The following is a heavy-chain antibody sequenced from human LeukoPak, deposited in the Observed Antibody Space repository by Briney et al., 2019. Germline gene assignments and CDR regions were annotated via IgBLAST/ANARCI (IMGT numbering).Heavy chain of an antibody. J-gene: IGHJ4*02. CDR3: ARHRRGNGWYLMDY. Sequence: SETLSLTCIVSGGFMNSDSYYWAWIRQPPGKGLQWIGSLYYRGSAYYGPSLKGRVTISGEKSQTKFFLKLNSVTAADTAVYYCARHRRGNGWYLMDYWGQGALVTVSS. CDR2: LYYRGSA. V-gene: IGHV4-39*01. D-gene: IGHD6-19*01. CDR1: GGFMNSDSYY.